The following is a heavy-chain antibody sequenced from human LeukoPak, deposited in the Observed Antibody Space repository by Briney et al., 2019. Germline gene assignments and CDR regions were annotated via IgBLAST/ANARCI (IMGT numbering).Heavy chain of an antibody. CDR1: GFSFSSYA. Sequence: GGSLRLSCAASGFSFSSYAMTWVRQAPGKGLEWVSLISKNADGIYYADSVKGRFTISRDNSKNTLYLQMNSLRAEDTAVYYCARVQSAYYYYYGMDVWGQGTTVTVSS. CDR2: ISKNADGI. J-gene: IGHJ6*02. V-gene: IGHV3-23*01. CDR3: ARVQSAYYYYYGMDV.